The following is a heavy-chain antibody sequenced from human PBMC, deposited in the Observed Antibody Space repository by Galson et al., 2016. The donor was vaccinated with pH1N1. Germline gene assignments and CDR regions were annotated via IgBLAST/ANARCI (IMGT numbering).Heavy chain of an antibody. CDR3: ARERDLGTSTPDDFDY. Sequence: SLRLSCAASGFTFSSYSMTWVRQAPEKGLEWVSIISGSSDATFYADSVRGRFTISRDNSKNTLYLQMNGLRCDDTAVYYCARERDLGTSTPDDFDYWGQGTLVTVSS. CDR1: GFTFSSYS. CDR2: ISGSSDAT. V-gene: IGHV3-23*01. J-gene: IGHJ4*02.